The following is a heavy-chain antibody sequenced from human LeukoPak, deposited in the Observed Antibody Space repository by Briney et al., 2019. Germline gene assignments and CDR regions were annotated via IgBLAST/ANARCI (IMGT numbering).Heavy chain of an antibody. D-gene: IGHD3-10*01. V-gene: IGHV3-74*01. CDR3: ARPLMVSRDY. CDR1: GFTFSSYW. CDR2: INGDGSST. Sequence: GGSLRLSCAASGFTFSSYWMHWVRQAPGKEPVWVSRINGDGSSTSYADSVKGRFTISRDNAKNSLYLQMNSLRAEDTAVYYCARPLMVSRDYWGQGTLVTVSS. J-gene: IGHJ4*02.